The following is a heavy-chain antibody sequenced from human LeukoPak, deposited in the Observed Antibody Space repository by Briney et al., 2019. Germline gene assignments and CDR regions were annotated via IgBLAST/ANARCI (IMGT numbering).Heavy chain of an antibody. V-gene: IGHV1-2*02. Sequence: ASVKVSCKASGYTFTGYYMHWVRQAPGQGLEWMGWVNPNSGVTNYAQKFQGRVTMTRDTSISTAYMELSSLRSDDTAVYYCARVGAYGSGSYLVYWGQGSLVTVSS. J-gene: IGHJ4*02. CDR2: VNPNSGVT. D-gene: IGHD3-10*01. CDR1: GYTFTGYY. CDR3: ARVGAYGSGSYLVY.